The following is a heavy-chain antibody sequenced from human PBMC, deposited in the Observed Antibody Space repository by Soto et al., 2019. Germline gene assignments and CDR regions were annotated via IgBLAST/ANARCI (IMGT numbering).Heavy chain of an antibody. V-gene: IGHV3-30*03. CDR1: GFPFSSFG. D-gene: IGHD1-1*01. CDR2: ISNDGSNQ. J-gene: IGHJ6*02. CDR3: SRSRPTGRRDYYYYGMEV. Sequence: GGSLRLSCFVSGFPFSSFGMHWVRQAPGKGLEWVSSISNDGSNQHYADSVKGRFTISRDNSKNTVYLQLNSLRGEDTAVYYCSRSRPTGRRDYYYYGMEVWGQGTPVTVSS.